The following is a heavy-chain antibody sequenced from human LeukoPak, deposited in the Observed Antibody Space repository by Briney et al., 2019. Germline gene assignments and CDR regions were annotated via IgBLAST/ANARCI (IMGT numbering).Heavy chain of an antibody. CDR1: GYTLTELS. CDR3: ARGTYCGGDCYSAEYDY. J-gene: IGHJ4*02. Sequence: ASVKVSCKVSGYTLTELSMHWVRQAPGQGLEWMGWISAYNGNTNYAQKLQGRVTMTTDTSTSTAYMELRSLRSDDTAVYYCARGTYCGGDCYSAEYDYWGQGTLVTVSS. D-gene: IGHD2-21*02. CDR2: ISAYNGNT. V-gene: IGHV1-18*01.